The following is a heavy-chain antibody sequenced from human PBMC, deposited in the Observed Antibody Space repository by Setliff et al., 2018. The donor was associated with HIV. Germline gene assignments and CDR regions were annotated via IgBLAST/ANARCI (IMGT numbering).Heavy chain of an antibody. CDR3: ARDTAMGSYDY. J-gene: IGHJ4*02. D-gene: IGHD5-18*01. V-gene: IGHV4-4*07. CDR2: IHNSGNT. CDR1: GDSMSTYY. Sequence: PSETLSLTCSLSGDSMSTYYWSWIRQTAGKGLEWIGRIHNSGNTNYNPSFMSRVSMSVDTSKNQFSLKLSSVTAADTAVYYCARDTAMGSYDYWGQGTLVTVSS.